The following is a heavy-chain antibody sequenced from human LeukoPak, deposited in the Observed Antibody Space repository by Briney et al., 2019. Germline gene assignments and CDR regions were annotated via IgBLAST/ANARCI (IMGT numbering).Heavy chain of an antibody. D-gene: IGHD1-26*01. Sequence: SETLSLTCTVSGGSISSHYWSWIRQPPGKGLEWIGYIYYSGSTNYNPSLKSRVTISVDTSKSQFSLSLTSMTAADTAVYYCARGGGSFDYWGQGTLVTVSS. CDR2: IYYSGST. V-gene: IGHV4-59*11. J-gene: IGHJ4*02. CDR3: ARGGGSFDY. CDR1: GGSISSHY.